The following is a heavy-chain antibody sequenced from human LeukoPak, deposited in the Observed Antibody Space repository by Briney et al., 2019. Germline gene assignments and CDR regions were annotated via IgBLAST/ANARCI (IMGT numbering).Heavy chain of an antibody. V-gene: IGHV3-30*02. J-gene: IGHJ4*02. D-gene: IGHD6-13*01. CDR1: GFTFSSYG. Sequence: GGSLRLSCAASGFTFSSYGMHWVRQAPGKGLEWVAFIRYDGRNKYYADSVKGRFTISRDNSKNTLYLQMNSLRAEDTAVYYCAKDSYSSSWYVSDPRFDYWGQGTLVTVSS. CDR2: IRYDGRNK. CDR3: AKDSYSSSWYVSDPRFDY.